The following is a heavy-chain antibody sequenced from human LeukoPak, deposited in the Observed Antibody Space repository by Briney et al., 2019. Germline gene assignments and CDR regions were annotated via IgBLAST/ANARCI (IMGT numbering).Heavy chain of an antibody. J-gene: IGHJ4*02. CDR1: GFTFSTYA. D-gene: IGHD6-19*01. V-gene: IGHV3-64*04. Sequence: PGGSLRLSCSASGFTFSTYAIHWVRQAPGKGLEYVSGISSNGGSTYYADSVKGRFTISRDNSKNTLYLQMNSLRAEDTAVYYCARRYGSGWYDYWGQGTLVTVSS. CDR2: ISSNGGST. CDR3: ARRYGSGWYDY.